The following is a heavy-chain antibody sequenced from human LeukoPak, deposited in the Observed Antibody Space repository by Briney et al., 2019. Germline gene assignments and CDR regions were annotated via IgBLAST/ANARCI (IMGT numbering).Heavy chain of an antibody. D-gene: IGHD6-25*01. CDR2: IKRDGSEK. CDR1: GFTFTDYW. J-gene: IGHJ4*02. CDR3: ARPLERRLIHYFDF. Sequence: GGSLRLSCAASGFTFTDYWMSWVRQAPRKGLEWVANIKRDGSEKYYVDSVKGRFTISKDNSNNTVYLEINSLRSEDTAAYYCARPLERRLIHYFDFWGPGTLVTVSS. V-gene: IGHV3-7*01.